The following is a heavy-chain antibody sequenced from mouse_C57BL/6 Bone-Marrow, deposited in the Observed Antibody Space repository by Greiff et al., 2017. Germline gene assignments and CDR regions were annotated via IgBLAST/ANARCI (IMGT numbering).Heavy chain of an antibody. D-gene: IGHD1-1*01. Sequence: VQLQQPGAELVMPGASVKLSCTASGYTFTSYWMHWVKQRPGQGLEWIGEIDPSDSYTNYNQKFKGKSTLTVDKSSSTAYMQLSSLTSEDSAVYYCARCWNYGSSYGYFDVWGTGTTVTVSS. V-gene: IGHV1-69*01. CDR1: GYTFTSYW. CDR2: IDPSDSYT. CDR3: ARCWNYGSSYGYFDV. J-gene: IGHJ1*03.